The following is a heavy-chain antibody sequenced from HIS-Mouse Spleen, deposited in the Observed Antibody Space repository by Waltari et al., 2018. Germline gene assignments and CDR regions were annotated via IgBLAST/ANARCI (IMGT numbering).Heavy chain of an antibody. V-gene: IGHV4-38-2*02. CDR1: GYSISSGYY. D-gene: IGHD4-17*01. CDR2: IYHSGDT. CDR3: ARDGSMTTVPRFDP. Sequence: QVQLQESGPGLVKPSETLSLTCTVSGYSISSGYYWGWIRQPPGKGLEWIGSIYHSGDTYYTPSLKSRVTISVDTSKNQFSLKLSSVTAADTAVYYCARDGSMTTVPRFDPWGQGTLVTVSS. J-gene: IGHJ5*02.